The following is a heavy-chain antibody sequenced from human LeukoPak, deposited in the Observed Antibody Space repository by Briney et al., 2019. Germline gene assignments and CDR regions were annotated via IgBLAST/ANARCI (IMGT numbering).Heavy chain of an antibody. Sequence: SETLSLTCAVYGGSFSGYYWSWIRQPAGKGLEWIGRIYTSGSTNYNPSLKSRVTISVDTSKNQFSLKLSSVTAADTAVYYCARHSIVVVPDNWFDPWGQGTLVTVSS. J-gene: IGHJ5*02. CDR1: GGSFSGYY. CDR2: IYTSGST. CDR3: ARHSIVVVPDNWFDP. V-gene: IGHV4-59*10. D-gene: IGHD2-2*01.